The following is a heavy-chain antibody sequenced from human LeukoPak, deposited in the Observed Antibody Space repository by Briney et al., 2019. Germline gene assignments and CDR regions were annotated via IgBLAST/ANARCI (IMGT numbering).Heavy chain of an antibody. CDR3: ARAGYCSGGRCHAYFDY. J-gene: IGHJ4*02. V-gene: IGHV4-4*08. CDR2: IYTSGST. CDR1: GDSISSYY. D-gene: IGHD2-15*01. Sequence: PSETLSLTCTVSGDSISSYYWSWIRQPPGKGLECIGYIYTSGSTNYNPSLKSRVTMSLDTSKNQFSLKLSSVTAADTAVYYCARAGYCSGGRCHAYFDYWGQGTLVTVSS.